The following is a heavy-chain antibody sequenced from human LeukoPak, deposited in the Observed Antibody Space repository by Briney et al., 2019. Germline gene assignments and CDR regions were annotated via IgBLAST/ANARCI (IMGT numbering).Heavy chain of an antibody. CDR2: ISAYNGNT. J-gene: IGHJ4*02. CDR1: GYTFTSYG. D-gene: IGHD5-18*01. Sequence: ASVNVSCKASGYTFTSYGISWVRQAPGQGLEWMGWISAYNGNTNYAQKLQGRVTMTTDTSTSTAYMELRGLRSDATAVYYCARDHLVQLWSQGPPFCDYWGRGTLVTVSS. V-gene: IGHV1-18*01. CDR3: ARDHLVQLWSQGPPFCDY.